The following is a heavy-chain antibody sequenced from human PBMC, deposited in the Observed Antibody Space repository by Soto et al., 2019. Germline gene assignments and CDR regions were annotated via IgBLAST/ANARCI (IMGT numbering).Heavy chain of an antibody. CDR3: ARQGYDFWSGYYPHDAFDI. V-gene: IGHV5-10-1*01. Sequence: ESLKISCKGSGYSFTSYWISWVRQMPGKGLEWMGRIDPSDSYTNYSPSFQGHVTISADKSISTAYLQWSSLKASDTAMYYCARQGYDFWSGYYPHDAFDIWGQGTMVTVSS. J-gene: IGHJ3*02. D-gene: IGHD3-3*01. CDR2: IDPSDSYT. CDR1: GYSFTSYW.